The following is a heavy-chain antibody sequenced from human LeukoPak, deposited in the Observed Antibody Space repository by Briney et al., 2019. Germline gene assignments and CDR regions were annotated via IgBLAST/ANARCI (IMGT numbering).Heavy chain of an antibody. CDR1: GYTFTSYG. V-gene: IGHV1-18*01. CDR2: ISAYNGNT. D-gene: IGHD3-22*01. Sequence: GASVKVSCKASGYTFTSYGISWVRQATGQGLEWMGWISAYNGNTNYAQKLQGRVTMTTVTSTSTAYMELRSLRSDDTAVYYCAILLSSGYYEDYWGQGTLVTVSS. CDR3: AILLSSGYYEDY. J-gene: IGHJ4*02.